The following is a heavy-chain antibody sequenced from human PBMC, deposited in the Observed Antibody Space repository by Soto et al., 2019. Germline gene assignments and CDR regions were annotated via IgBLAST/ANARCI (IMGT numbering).Heavy chain of an antibody. CDR2: MNPNSVNT. J-gene: IGHJ3*02. Sequence: QVQLVQSGAEVKKPGASVKVSCKASGYTFTSYDINWVRQATGQGLEWMGWMNPNSVNTGYAQKFQGRVTMTRNTSIRTAYMELSSLRSEDTAVYYCASLNIVIHAFDIWGQGTMVTVSS. D-gene: IGHD3-16*02. CDR1: GYTFTSYD. V-gene: IGHV1-8*01. CDR3: ASLNIVIHAFDI.